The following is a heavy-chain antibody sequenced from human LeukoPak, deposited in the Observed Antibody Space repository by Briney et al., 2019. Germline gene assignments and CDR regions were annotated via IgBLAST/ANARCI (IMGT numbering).Heavy chain of an antibody. Sequence: SETLSLTCAVYGGSFSGYYWSWIRQPPGKGLEWIGEINHSGSTNHNPSLKSRVTISVDTSKNQFSLKLSSVTAADTAVYYCARDRITEASDAFDIWGQGTMVTVSS. J-gene: IGHJ3*02. CDR3: ARDRITEASDAFDI. V-gene: IGHV4-34*01. CDR2: INHSGST. D-gene: IGHD1-20*01. CDR1: GGSFSGYY.